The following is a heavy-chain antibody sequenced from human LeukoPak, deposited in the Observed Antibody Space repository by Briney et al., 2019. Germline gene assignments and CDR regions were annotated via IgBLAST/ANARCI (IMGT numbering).Heavy chain of an antibody. V-gene: IGHV5-51*01. Sequence: GESLQISCKTSGYSFTDYWIGWVRQMPGKGLEWMGFIYPSDSGTRYSPSFQGQVTISADKSISTAYLQWSSLKASDTAMYYCVRPSYYSSSASTPPYFDFWGQGALVTVSS. CDR3: VRPSYYSSSASTPPYFDF. J-gene: IGHJ4*02. CDR2: IYPSDSGT. CDR1: GYSFTDYW. D-gene: IGHD6-6*01.